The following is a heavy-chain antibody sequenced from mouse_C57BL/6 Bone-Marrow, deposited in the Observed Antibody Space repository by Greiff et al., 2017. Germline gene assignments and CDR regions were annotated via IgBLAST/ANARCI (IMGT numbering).Heavy chain of an antibody. CDR2: IDPENGDT. CDR1: GFNIKDDY. J-gene: IGHJ3*01. V-gene: IGHV14-4*01. Sequence: VQLKESGAELVRPGASVKLSCTASGFNIKDDYMHWVKQRPEQGLEWIGWIDPENGDTEYASKFQGKATITVDTSSNTAYLQLSSLASEDTAVYYCTRIAYWGRGNLVTVSA. CDR3: TRIAY.